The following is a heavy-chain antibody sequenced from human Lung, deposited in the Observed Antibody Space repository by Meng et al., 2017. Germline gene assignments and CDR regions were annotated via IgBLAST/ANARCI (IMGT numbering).Heavy chain of an antibody. J-gene: IGHJ4*02. Sequence: EVHLLESGGDLVHLGGSLILSCVGSGFTFGNYAMGLVRQAPGKGLDWVSGINDNGGDTTYSDSAEGRFTISRDNSKNTVHLHMRSLRVKDTRVYSCAKEPGSYDPGKYDYWCKGTLVTVSS. CDR2: INDNGGDT. CDR3: AKEPGSYDPGKYDY. V-gene: IGHV3-23*01. D-gene: IGHD5-12*01. CDR1: GFTFGNYA.